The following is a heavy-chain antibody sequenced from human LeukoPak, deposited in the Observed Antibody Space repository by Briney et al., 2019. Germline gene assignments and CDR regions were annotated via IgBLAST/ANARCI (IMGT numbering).Heavy chain of an antibody. V-gene: IGHV3-30*02. CDR1: GFIFRSYG. CDR3: ASPVGHIVVVTAGY. D-gene: IGHD2-21*02. J-gene: IGHJ4*02. Sequence: GGSLRLSCGASGFIFRSYGMHWVRQAPGKGLEWVACIYPDGNNKDYADSVKGRFIISRDNSKNTLYLQMNSLRAEDTAVYYCASPVGHIVVVTAGYWGQGTLVTVSS. CDR2: IYPDGNNK.